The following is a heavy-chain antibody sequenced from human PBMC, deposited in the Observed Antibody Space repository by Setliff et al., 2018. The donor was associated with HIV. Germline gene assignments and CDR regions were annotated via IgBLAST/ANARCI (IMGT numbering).Heavy chain of an antibody. V-gene: IGHV1-2*02. J-gene: IGHJ4*02. CDR3: ARSPYYDILTGYYSQYYFDY. CDR2: INPNSGGT. D-gene: IGHD3-9*01. Sequence: GASVKVSCKASGYTFAGHDIHWMRQAPGQGLEWMGWINPNSGGTNYAQKFQGRVTMTRDTSISTAYMELSRLRSDDTAVYYCARSPYYDILTGYYSQYYFDYWGQGTLVTVSS. CDR1: GYTFAGHD.